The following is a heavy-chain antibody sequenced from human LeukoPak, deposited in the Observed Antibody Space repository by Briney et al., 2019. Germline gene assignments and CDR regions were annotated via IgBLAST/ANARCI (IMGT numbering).Heavy chain of an antibody. Sequence: GGSMRLSCSASGFTFSSYAMHWVRQAPGKGLECVSDISSNGGSTYCADSVKGRFTISRDNSKNTLYLQMSSVRVEDAAVYYCVKDHLGGNALQVWGQGTMVTVSS. CDR3: VKDHLGGNALQV. J-gene: IGHJ3*01. V-gene: IGHV3-64D*06. CDR1: GFTFSSYA. D-gene: IGHD3-16*01. CDR2: ISSNGGST.